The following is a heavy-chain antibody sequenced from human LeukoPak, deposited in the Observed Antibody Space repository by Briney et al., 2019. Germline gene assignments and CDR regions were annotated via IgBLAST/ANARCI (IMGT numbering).Heavy chain of an antibody. D-gene: IGHD4-11*01. CDR3: AKSTTVTTQQRGYFDY. Sequence: LRLSCAASGFTFSSYGMHWVRQAPGKGLEWVAVISYDGSNKYFADSVKGRFTISRDNPKNTLYLQMNSLRAEDTAVYYCAKSTTVTTQQRGYFDYWGQGTLVTVSS. CDR1: GFTFSSYG. V-gene: IGHV3-30*18. J-gene: IGHJ4*02. CDR2: ISYDGSNK.